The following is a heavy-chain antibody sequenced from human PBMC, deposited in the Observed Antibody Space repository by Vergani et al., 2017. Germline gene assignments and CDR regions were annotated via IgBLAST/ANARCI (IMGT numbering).Heavy chain of an antibody. CDR2: IYYSGST. J-gene: IGHJ6*03. CDR3: ARRRIVVPAAGRYYVDV. Sequence: QVQLQESGPGLVKPSETLSLTCTVSGGSISSSGYYWGWIRQPPGKGLEWIGSIYYSGSTYYNPSLKSRVTISVDTSKNQFSLKLSSVTAADTAVYYCARRRIVVPAAGRYYVDVWGKGTTVTVSS. D-gene: IGHD2-2*01. CDR1: GGSISSSGYY. V-gene: IGHV4-39*01.